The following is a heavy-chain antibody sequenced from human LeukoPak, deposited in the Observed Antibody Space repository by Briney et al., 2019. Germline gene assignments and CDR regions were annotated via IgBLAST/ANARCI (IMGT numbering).Heavy chain of an antibody. CDR2: ISYDGSNK. J-gene: IGHJ4*02. V-gene: IGHV3-30*03. CDR3: ARGHDYGDFFDY. Sequence: PGGSLGLSCAASGFTFSSYGMHWVRQAPGKGLEWVAVISYDGSNKYYADSVKGRFTISRDNSKNTLYLQMNSLRAEDTAVYYCARGHDYGDFFDYWGQGTLVTVSS. D-gene: IGHD4-17*01. CDR1: GFTFSSYG.